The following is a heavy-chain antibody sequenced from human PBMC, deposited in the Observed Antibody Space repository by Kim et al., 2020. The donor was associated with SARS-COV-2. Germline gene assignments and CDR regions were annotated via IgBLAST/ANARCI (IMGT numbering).Heavy chain of an antibody. CDR1: GFTFSSYW. Sequence: GGSLRLSCAASGFTFSSYWMSWVRQAPGKGLEWVANIKQDGSEKYYVDSVKGRFTISRDNAKNSLYLQMNSLRAEDTAVYYCGRAGYSSSWPNIYYYYGMDVWGQGTTVTVSS. CDR2: IKQDGSEK. CDR3: GRAGYSSSWPNIYYYYGMDV. J-gene: IGHJ6*02. V-gene: IGHV3-7*03. D-gene: IGHD6-13*01.